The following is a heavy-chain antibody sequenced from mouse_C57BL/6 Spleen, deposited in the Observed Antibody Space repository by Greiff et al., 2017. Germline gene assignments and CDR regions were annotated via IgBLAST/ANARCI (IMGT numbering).Heavy chain of an antibody. CDR3: ARDDGNYWYFDV. D-gene: IGHD2-1*01. Sequence: EVQVVESGPGMVKPSQSLSLTCTVTGYSITSGYDWHWIRHFPGNKLEWMGYISYSGSTNYNPSLKSRISITHDTSKNHFFLKLNSVTTEDTATYYCARDDGNYWYFDVWGTGTTVTVSS. J-gene: IGHJ1*03. V-gene: IGHV3-1*01. CDR1: GYSITSGYD. CDR2: ISYSGST.